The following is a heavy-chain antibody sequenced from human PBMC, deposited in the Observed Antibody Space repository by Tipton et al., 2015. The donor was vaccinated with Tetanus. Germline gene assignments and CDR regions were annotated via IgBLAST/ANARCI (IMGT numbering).Heavy chain of an antibody. CDR2: ITPIFGTT. J-gene: IGHJ4*02. CDR3: ARGPNRISRAYDY. V-gene: IGHV1-69*01. CDR1: GGTFTNYA. Sequence: QVQLVQSGAEMKQPGSSVKVSCKASGGTFTNYALSWVRQAPGQGLEWVGGITPIFGTTNSAPKFQGRVTITADESTNTAYMELSNLRSEDTAVYYCARGPNRISRAYDYWGQGTQITVSS. D-gene: IGHD1-14*01.